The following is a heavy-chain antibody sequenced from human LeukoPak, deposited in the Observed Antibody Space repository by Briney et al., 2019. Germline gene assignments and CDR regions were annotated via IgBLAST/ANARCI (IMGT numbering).Heavy chain of an antibody. Sequence: GGSLRLSCAASGFTFSSYAMSWVRQAPGKGLEWVSAISGSGGSTYYADSVKGRFTISRDNSKNTLYLQMNSLRAEDTAVYYCAKDFRMVRGVINDYWGQGTLVTVSS. CDR3: AKDFRMVRGVINDY. CDR1: GFTFSSYA. CDR2: ISGSGGST. V-gene: IGHV3-23*01. J-gene: IGHJ4*02. D-gene: IGHD3-10*01.